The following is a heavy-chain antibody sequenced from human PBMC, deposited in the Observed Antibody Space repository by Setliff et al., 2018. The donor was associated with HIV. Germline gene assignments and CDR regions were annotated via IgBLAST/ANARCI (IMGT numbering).Heavy chain of an antibody. CDR3: ASFYDNSGWFYFDY. CDR2: IYYSGSA. D-gene: IGHD3-22*01. J-gene: IGHJ4*02. Sequence: SETLSLTCTVSGDSISSDNYYWSWIRQSPGKGLEWIGYIYYSGSAYYNPSLKSRLAISVDTSKNQFSLRLNSVTAADTAVYFCASFYDNSGWFYFDYWGQGTLVTVSS. V-gene: IGHV4-30-4*01. CDR1: GDSISSDNYY.